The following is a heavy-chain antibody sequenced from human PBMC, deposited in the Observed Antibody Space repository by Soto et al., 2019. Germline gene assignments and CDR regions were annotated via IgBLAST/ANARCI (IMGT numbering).Heavy chain of an antibody. CDR1: GGSISSYY. V-gene: IGHV4-59*01. CDR2: IYYSGST. Sequence: QVQLQESGPGLVKPSETLSLTCTVSGGSISSYYWSWIRQPPGKGLEWIGYIYYSGSTNYNPSLKSRVTISVDTSKNQFSLKLSSVSAADTAVYYCARGSGYDYDYWGQGTLVTVSS. CDR3: ARGSGYDYDY. J-gene: IGHJ4*02. D-gene: IGHD5-12*01.